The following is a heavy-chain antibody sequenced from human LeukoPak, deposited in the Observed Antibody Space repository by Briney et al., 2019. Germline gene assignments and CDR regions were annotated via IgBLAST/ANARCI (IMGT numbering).Heavy chain of an antibody. D-gene: IGHD3-22*01. CDR1: GGSFSGYY. V-gene: IGHV4-34*01. CDR3: ARGGGYYYIDY. J-gene: IGHJ4*02. CDR2: INHSGST. Sequence: SETLSLTCAVYGGSFSGYYWSWIRQPPGKGLEWIGEINHSGSTNYNPSLKSRVTISVDTSKNQFSLKLSSVTAADTAVYYCARGGGYYYIDYWGQGTLVTVSS.